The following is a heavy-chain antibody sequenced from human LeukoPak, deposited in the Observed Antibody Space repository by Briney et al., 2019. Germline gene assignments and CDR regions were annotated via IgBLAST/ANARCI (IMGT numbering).Heavy chain of an antibody. Sequence: GGSLRLSCAASGFTFSSYAMSWVRQAPGKGLEWVSAISGSGGITYYADSVQGRFTISRDNSKDTLYLQMNSLRAEDTAVFYCAKVWAGSTGYYSDYWGQGTLVTVSS. CDR2: ISGSGGIT. V-gene: IGHV3-23*01. CDR3: AKVWAGSTGYYSDY. J-gene: IGHJ4*02. D-gene: IGHD3-22*01. CDR1: GFTFSSYA.